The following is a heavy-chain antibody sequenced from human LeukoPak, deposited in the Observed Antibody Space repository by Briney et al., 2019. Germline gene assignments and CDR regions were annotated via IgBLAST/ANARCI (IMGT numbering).Heavy chain of an antibody. V-gene: IGHV3-7*01. J-gene: IGHJ4*02. CDR1: GFTFSSYW. CDR2: IKQDGSEK. D-gene: IGHD4-17*01. CDR3: ARDTTTVTTAVGY. Sequence: GGSLRLSCAASGFTFSSYWMSWVRQAPGKGLEWVANIKQDGSEKYYVDSVKGRFTISRDNAENSLYLQMNSLRAEDTAVYYCARDTTTVTTAVGYWGQGTLVTVSS.